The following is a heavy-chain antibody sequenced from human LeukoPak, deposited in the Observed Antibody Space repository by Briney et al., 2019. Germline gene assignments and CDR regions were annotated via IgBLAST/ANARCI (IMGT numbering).Heavy chain of an antibody. D-gene: IGHD3-3*01. V-gene: IGHV1-24*01. Sequence: ASVKVSCKVSGYTLTELSMHWVRQAPGKGLEWMGGFDPEDGETIYAQKFQGRVTMTEDTSTDTAYMELSSLRSEDTAVYYCARPYYDFWTFDYWGQGTLVTVSS. CDR3: ARPYYDFWTFDY. CDR1: GYTLTELS. CDR2: FDPEDGET. J-gene: IGHJ4*02.